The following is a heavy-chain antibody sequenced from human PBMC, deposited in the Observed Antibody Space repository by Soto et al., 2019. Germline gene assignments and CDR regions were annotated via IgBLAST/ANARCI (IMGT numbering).Heavy chain of an antibody. Sequence: QVQLVESGGGVVQPGRSLRLSCAASGFTFSSYGMHWVRQAPGKGLEWVAVISYDGSNKYYADSVKGRFTISRDNSKNMLYLQMNSLRAEDTAVYYCAKDNERGLRPGWFDPWGQGTLVTVSS. D-gene: IGHD1-1*01. V-gene: IGHV3-30*18. J-gene: IGHJ5*02. CDR1: GFTFSSYG. CDR2: ISYDGSNK. CDR3: AKDNERGLRPGWFDP.